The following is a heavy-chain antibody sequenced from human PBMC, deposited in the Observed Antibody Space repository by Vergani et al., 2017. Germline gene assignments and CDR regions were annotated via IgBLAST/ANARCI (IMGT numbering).Heavy chain of an antibody. J-gene: IGHJ3*02. V-gene: IGHV4-4*02. Sequence: QVQLQESGPGLVKPSGTLSLTCAVSGGSISSSNWWSWVRQPPGKGLEWIGYIYYSGSTNYNPSLKSRVTISVDTSKNQFSLKLSSVTAADTAVYYCARVRATGAFDIWGQGTMVTVSS. CDR2: IYYSGST. D-gene: IGHD1-26*01. CDR3: ARVRATGAFDI. CDR1: GGSISSSNW.